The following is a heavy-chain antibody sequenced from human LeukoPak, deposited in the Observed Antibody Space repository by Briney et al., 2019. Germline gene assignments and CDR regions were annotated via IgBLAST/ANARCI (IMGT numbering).Heavy chain of an antibody. Sequence: SSETLSLTCAVYGGSFSGYYWSWIRQPAGKGLEWIGRIYTSGSTNYNPSLKSRVTMSVDTSKNQFSLKLSSVTAADTAVYYCARDLVAAGLNWFDPWGQGTLVTVSS. J-gene: IGHJ5*02. CDR2: IYTSGST. D-gene: IGHD6-13*01. CDR1: GGSFSGYY. V-gene: IGHV4-4*07. CDR3: ARDLVAAGLNWFDP.